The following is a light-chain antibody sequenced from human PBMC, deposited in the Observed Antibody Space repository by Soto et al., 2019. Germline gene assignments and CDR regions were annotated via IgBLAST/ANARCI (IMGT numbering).Light chain of an antibody. V-gene: IGLV2-23*02. J-gene: IGLJ2*01. CDR3: CSYAGYITFVV. CDR1: NSDVGSYNL. CDR2: EVN. Sequence: QSALTQPASVSGSPGQSITISCTGSNSDVGSYNLVSWYQQHPGKAPKVIIFEVNKRPSGVSNRFFGSKSGYTASLTISGLQAEDEADYYCCSYAGYITFVVFGGGTKLTVL.